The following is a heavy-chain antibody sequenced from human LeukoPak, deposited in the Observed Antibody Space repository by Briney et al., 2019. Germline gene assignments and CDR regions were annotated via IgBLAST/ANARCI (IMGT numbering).Heavy chain of an antibody. J-gene: IGHJ6*03. V-gene: IGHV4-39*01. CDR3: ARQYCSGGSCYYYMDV. D-gene: IGHD2-15*01. CDR1: GGSISSSGYY. Sequence: SETLSLTCTVSGGSISSSGYYWGWIRQPPGKGLEWIGSIYYSGSTYYNPSLKSRVTISVDTSKNQFPLKLSSVTAADTAVYYCARQYCSGGSCYYYMDVWGKGTTATISS. CDR2: IYYSGST.